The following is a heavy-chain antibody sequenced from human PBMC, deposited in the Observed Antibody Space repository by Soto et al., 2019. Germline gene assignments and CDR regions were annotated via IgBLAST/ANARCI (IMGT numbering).Heavy chain of an antibody. J-gene: IGHJ5*02. V-gene: IGHV1-8*01. D-gene: IGHD3-3*01. CDR3: AREQGGGYDFWSGYYSTPNWFDP. Sequence: ASVKVSCKASGYTFTSYDINWVRQATGQGLEWMGWMNPNSGNTGYAQKFQGRVTMTRNTSISTAYMELSSLRSEDTAVYYCAREQGGGYDFWSGYYSTPNWFDPWGQGTLVTVSS. CDR1: GYTFTSYD. CDR2: MNPNSGNT.